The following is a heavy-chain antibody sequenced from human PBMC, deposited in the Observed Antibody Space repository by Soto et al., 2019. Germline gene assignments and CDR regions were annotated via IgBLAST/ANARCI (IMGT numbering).Heavy chain of an antibody. CDR2: INAGNGNT. D-gene: IGHD6-19*01. Sequence: ASVKVSCKASGYTFTSYAMHWVRQAPGQRLEWMGWINAGNGNTKYSQKFQGRVTITRDTSASTAYMELSSLRSEDTAVYYCARKSTSSGWTTIDPWGQGTLVTVSS. CDR3: ARKSTSSGWTTIDP. J-gene: IGHJ5*02. CDR1: GYTFTSYA. V-gene: IGHV1-3*01.